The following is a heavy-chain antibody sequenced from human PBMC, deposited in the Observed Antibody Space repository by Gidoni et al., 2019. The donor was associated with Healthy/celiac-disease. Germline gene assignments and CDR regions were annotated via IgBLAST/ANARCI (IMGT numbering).Heavy chain of an antibody. Sequence: QVQLQESGPGLVKPSGTLSLTCAVSGGSISSSNWWSWVRQPPGKGLEWIGEIYHSGSTNYNPSLKSRVTISVDKSKNQFSLKLSSVTAADTAVYYCARVGSMVQGVRNYYYYGMDVWDQGTTVTVSS. CDR2: IYHSGST. CDR3: ARVGSMVQGVRNYYYYGMDV. J-gene: IGHJ6*02. CDR1: GGSISSSNW. D-gene: IGHD3-10*01. V-gene: IGHV4-4*02.